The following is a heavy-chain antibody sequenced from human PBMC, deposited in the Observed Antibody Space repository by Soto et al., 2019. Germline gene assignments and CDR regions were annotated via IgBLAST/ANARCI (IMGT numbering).Heavy chain of an antibody. Sequence: TGGSLRLSCSVSGFTFSSCAMHWVRQAPGKGLEYVSGITSEGDRTYHADSVKGRFTISRDNSKNTLYLQMSSLRVEDTAIYYCVKGNQLLRYYFEYWGQGTPVTVSS. CDR1: GFTFSSCA. J-gene: IGHJ4*02. CDR2: ITSEGDRT. V-gene: IGHV3-64D*06. D-gene: IGHD3-10*02. CDR3: VKGNQLLRYYFEY.